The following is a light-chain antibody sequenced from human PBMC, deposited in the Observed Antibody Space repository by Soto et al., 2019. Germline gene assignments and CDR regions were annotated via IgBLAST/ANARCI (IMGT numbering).Light chain of an antibody. CDR1: SSDIGRSSL. CDR3: CSYAGSRSYV. Sequence: QSVLAQPASVSGSPGQSITISCAGTSSDIGRSSLVSWYQQHPGKGPKLIIYQATQRPSGVSDRFSGSRSGNTASLTISGVQAEDEADYYCCSYAGSRSYVFGTGTKVTVL. V-gene: IGLV2-23*01. CDR2: QAT. J-gene: IGLJ1*01.